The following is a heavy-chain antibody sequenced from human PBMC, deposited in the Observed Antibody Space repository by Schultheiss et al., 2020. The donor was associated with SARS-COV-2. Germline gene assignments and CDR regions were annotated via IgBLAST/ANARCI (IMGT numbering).Heavy chain of an antibody. J-gene: IGHJ4*02. D-gene: IGHD3-3*01. V-gene: IGHV4-34*01. CDR1: GGSFSGYY. CDR2: INHSGST. Sequence: SETLSLTCAVYGGSFSGYYWSWIRQPPGKGLEWIGEINHSGSTNYNPSLKSRVTISVDTSKNQFSLKLSSVTAADTAVYYCARSGGTIFGVVIAYFDYWGQGTLVTVSS. CDR3: ARSGGTIFGVVIAYFDY.